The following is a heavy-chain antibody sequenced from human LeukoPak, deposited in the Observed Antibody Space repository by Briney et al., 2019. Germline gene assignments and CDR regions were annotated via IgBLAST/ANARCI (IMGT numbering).Heavy chain of an antibody. CDR3: ARNDVWSGYYNY. D-gene: IGHD3-3*01. V-gene: IGHV4-59*01. J-gene: IGHJ4*02. Sequence: SETLSLTCTVSGGSISGYYWSWIRQPPGRGLEWIGYIYYSGSTNYNPSLKSRVTISVDTSKNQFSLKLSSVTAADTAVYYCARNDVWSGYYNYWGQGTVVTVSS. CDR2: IYYSGST. CDR1: GGSISGYY.